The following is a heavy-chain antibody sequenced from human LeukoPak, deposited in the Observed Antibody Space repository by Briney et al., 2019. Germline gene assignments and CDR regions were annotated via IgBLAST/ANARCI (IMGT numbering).Heavy chain of an antibody. CDR3: ATELRWKDH. D-gene: IGHD4-23*01. CDR2: MKPNSGYT. V-gene: IGHV1-8*01. CDR1: GYTFTNYD. Sequence: GASVKVSCKASGYTFTNYDINWVRQATGQGLEWMGYMKPNSGYTGYAQKFQGRVTMARDTSISTAYMELSSLTSEDTAVYYCATELRWKDHWGQGTLVTVSS. J-gene: IGHJ4*02.